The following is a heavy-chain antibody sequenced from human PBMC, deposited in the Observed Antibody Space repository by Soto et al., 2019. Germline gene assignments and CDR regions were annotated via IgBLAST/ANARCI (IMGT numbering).Heavy chain of an antibody. J-gene: IGHJ4*02. CDR3: ARHIVVVTAIQGIYYFDY. V-gene: IGHV1-18*04. Sequence: AEVTCKASCYTFTSYGISLLRQAPGQGLEWMGWISAYNGNTNYAQKLQGRVTMTTDTSTSTAYMELRSLRSDDTAVYYCARHIVVVTAIQGIYYFDYWGQGTLVTVSS. CDR1: CYTFTSYG. CDR2: ISAYNGNT. D-gene: IGHD2-21*02.